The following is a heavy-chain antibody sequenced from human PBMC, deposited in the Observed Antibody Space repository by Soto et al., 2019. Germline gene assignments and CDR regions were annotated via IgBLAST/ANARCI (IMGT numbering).Heavy chain of an antibody. CDR1: GDTFNSYV. V-gene: IGHV1-69*06. Sequence: QVQLVQSGAEVKTPGSSVAVSCKAAGDTFNSYVVSWVRQAPGQGLEWMGGIIFIFGGQNYAQKFQGRVIITADKSTNTAYMKLSSLTSDDTALYYCARHREIYNWLDPWGQGTRVTVSS. CDR2: IIFIFGGQ. J-gene: IGHJ5*02. D-gene: IGHD1-26*01. CDR3: ARHREIYNWLDP.